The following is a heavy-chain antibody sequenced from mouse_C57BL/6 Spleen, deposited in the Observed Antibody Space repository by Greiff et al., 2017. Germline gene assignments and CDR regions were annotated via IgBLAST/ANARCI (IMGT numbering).Heavy chain of an antibody. V-gene: IGHV1-39*01. CDR1: GYSFTDYN. CDR3: ASRNYGSSYSAWFAY. Sequence: EVQGVESGPELVKPGASVKISCKASGYSFTDYNMNWVKQSNGKSLEWIGVINPNYGTTSYNQKFKGKATLTVDQSSSTAYMQLNSLTSEDSAVYYCASRNYGSSYSAWFAYWGQGTLVTVSA. D-gene: IGHD1-1*01. CDR2: INPNYGTT. J-gene: IGHJ3*01.